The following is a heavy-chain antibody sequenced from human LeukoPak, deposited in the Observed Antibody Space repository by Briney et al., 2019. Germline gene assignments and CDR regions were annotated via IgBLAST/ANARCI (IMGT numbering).Heavy chain of an antibody. Sequence: GRSLRLSCKASGFTFADYSISWVRQAPGKGLEWVGFVRAEAYGGNTEYAASVKGRFTMSRDDSKSIAYLQMNSLKIEDSAVYYCTRDIAWDVWGLGTLVTVSS. D-gene: IGHD6-13*01. CDR2: VRAEAYGGNT. J-gene: IGHJ4*02. CDR3: TRDIAWDV. V-gene: IGHV3-49*04. CDR1: GFTFADYS.